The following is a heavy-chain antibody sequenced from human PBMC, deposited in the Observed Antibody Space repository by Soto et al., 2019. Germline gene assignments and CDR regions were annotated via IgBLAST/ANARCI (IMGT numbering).Heavy chain of an antibody. D-gene: IGHD6-13*01. J-gene: IGHJ5*02. CDR1: GYSISSGYY. CDR3: ARGSSSP. Sequence: PSETLSLTCAVSGYSISSGYYWVWIRQPPGKGLEWIGSIYHSGSTYYNPSLKSRVTISVDTSKNQFSLKLSSVTAADTAVYYCARGSSSPWGQGTLVTAPQ. CDR2: IYHSGST. V-gene: IGHV4-38-2*01.